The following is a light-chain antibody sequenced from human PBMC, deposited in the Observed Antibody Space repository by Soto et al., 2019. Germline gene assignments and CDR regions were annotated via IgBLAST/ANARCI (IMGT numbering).Light chain of an antibody. V-gene: IGKV1-5*03. CDR1: QSISSW. CDR2: KAS. CDR3: QQYKSYSRT. Sequence: DIQMTQSPSTLSASVGDRVTITCRASQSISSWLAWYQQKPGKAPKLLIYKASSLESGVPSRFSGSGSGTEFTLTISSLQPDDFSTYDCQQYKSYSRTFGQGTKVEIK. J-gene: IGKJ1*01.